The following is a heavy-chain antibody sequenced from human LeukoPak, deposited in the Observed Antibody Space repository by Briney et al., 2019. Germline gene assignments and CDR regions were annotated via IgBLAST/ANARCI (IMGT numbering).Heavy chain of an antibody. CDR2: INPSGGST. CDR1: GYTFTSYY. Sequence: ASVKVSCKASGYTFTSYYMHWVRQAPGQGLEWMGIINPSGGSTSYAQKFQGRVTMTRDMSTSTVYMELSSLRSEDTAVYYCARGSRITIFGVVIIGGGDYFDYWGQGTLVTVSS. D-gene: IGHD3-3*01. J-gene: IGHJ4*02. CDR3: ARGSRITIFGVVIIGGGDYFDY. V-gene: IGHV1-46*01.